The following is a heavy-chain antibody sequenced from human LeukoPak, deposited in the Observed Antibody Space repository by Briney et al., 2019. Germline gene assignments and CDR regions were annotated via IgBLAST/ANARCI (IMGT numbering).Heavy chain of an antibody. J-gene: IGHJ6*03. D-gene: IGHD2-2*03. CDR1: GGSISSYY. V-gene: IGHV4-4*07. CDR3: ARVAAFMDYYYMDV. Sequence: SETRSLTCTVSGGSISSYYWSWIRQPAGKGLEWIGRIYTSGSTNYNPSLKSRVTMSVDTSKNQFSLKLSSVTAADTAVYYCARVAAFMDYYYMDVWGKGTTVTISS. CDR2: IYTSGST.